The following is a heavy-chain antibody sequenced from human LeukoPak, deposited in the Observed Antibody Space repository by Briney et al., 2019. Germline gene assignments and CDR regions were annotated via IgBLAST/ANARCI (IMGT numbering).Heavy chain of an antibody. CDR2: IYTSGST. CDR3: ARGAPDTYYYDSSGSFDY. Sequence: SETLSLTCTVSGGSISSYYWSWIRQPPGKGLEWIGRIYTSGSTNYNPSLKSRVTISVDTSKNQFSLKLSSVTAADTAVYYCARGAPDTYYYDSSGSFDYWGQGTLVTVSS. CDR1: GGSISSYY. D-gene: IGHD3-22*01. V-gene: IGHV4-4*08. J-gene: IGHJ4*02.